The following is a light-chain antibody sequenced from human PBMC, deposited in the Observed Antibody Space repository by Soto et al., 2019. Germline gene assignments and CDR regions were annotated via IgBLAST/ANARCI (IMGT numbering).Light chain of an antibody. CDR2: DAS. CDR3: QQYDTYWT. V-gene: IGKV1-5*01. Sequence: DIQITQSPSTLSASVGARVTMTCRASQSVSNWLAWYQQKPGKAPKLLIYDASTLEDGVPSRFSGSRSGTEFTLTISSLQPDDIATYYCQQYDTYWTFGQGTKVDIK. CDR1: QSVSNW. J-gene: IGKJ1*01.